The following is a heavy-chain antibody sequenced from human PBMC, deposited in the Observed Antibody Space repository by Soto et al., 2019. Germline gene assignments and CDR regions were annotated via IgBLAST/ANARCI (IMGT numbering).Heavy chain of an antibody. CDR1: GYTFTHFY. J-gene: IGHJ4*02. V-gene: IGHV1-18*01. CDR3: ARDEGGYDILTGYDKAHPFDH. CDR2: ISPHNFNT. D-gene: IGHD3-9*01. Sequence: ASVKVSCKASGYTFTHFYITWVRQAPGQGLEWMGAISPHNFNTNYAQKFRGRVTLTTEKSTNTAYMDLRSLTSDDTADYYCARDEGGYDILTGYDKAHPFDHWGQGHPLTVST.